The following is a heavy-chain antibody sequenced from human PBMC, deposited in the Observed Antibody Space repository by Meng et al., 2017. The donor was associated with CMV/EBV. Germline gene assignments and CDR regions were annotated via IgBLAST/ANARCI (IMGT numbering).Heavy chain of an antibody. CDR3: ARDPSTYDFWSGYYIATDNWFDP. CDR1: Y. CDR2: INPDSGGT. V-gene: IGHV1-2*02. D-gene: IGHD3-3*01. Sequence: YMRWGRQAPGQGLEWMGWINPDSGGTNYAQKFQGRVTMTRDTSISTAYMELSRLRSDDTAVYYCARDPSTYDFWSGYYIATDNWFDPWGQGTLVTVSS. J-gene: IGHJ5*02.